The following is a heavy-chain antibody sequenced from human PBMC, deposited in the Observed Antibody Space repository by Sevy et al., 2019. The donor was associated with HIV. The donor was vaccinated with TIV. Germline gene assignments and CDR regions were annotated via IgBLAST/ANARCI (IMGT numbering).Heavy chain of an antibody. Sequence: GGSLRLSCGASGFTFRDYYMRWIRQAPGRGLEWVSYISSRDNTIYYADSVKGRFTISRDNAKNSLYLQMNSLRAEDTALYYCAREGSLRYFDLWGRGTLVTVSS. D-gene: IGHD3-10*01. CDR3: AREGSLRYFDL. CDR2: ISSRDNTI. J-gene: IGHJ2*01. V-gene: IGHV3-11*01. CDR1: GFTFRDYY.